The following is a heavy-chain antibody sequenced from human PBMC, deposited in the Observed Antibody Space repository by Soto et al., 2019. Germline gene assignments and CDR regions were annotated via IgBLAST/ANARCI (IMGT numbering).Heavy chain of an antibody. CDR1: GYSFTNYW. D-gene: IGHD4-17*01. Sequence: XGSLKISCKGCGYSFTNYWIAWVRQMPGKGLEYMGIIYPSDSTTRYSPSFQGQVTISADKSISTAYLQWNSLKASDTAMYYCARHGFYGDYSSNYFDPWGQGTLVTASS. CDR2: IYPSDSTT. V-gene: IGHV5-51*01. J-gene: IGHJ5*02. CDR3: ARHGFYGDYSSNYFDP.